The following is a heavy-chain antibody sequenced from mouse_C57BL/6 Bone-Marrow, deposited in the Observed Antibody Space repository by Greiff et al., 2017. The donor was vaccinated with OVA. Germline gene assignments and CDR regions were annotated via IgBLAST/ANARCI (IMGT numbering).Heavy chain of an antibody. V-gene: IGHV5-17*01. CDR2: ISSGSSTI. Sequence: EVKLMESGGGLVKPGGSLKLSCAASGFTFSDYGMHWVRQAPEKGLEWVAYISSGSSTIYYADTVKGRFTISRDNAKNTLFLQMTSLRSEDTAMYYCARGIYYGNGWYFDGWGTGATVTVSS. D-gene: IGHD2-1*01. CDR3: ARGIYYGNGWYFDG. CDR1: GFTFSDYG. J-gene: IGHJ1*03.